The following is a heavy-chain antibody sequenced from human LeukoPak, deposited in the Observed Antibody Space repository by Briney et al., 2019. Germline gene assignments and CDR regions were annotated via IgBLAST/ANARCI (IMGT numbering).Heavy chain of an antibody. CDR1: GFTFSSYG. CDR3: ARDSARVTTFLDDDY. J-gene: IGHJ4*02. D-gene: IGHD5-18*01. CDR2: IWYDGSNK. V-gene: IGHV3-33*01. Sequence: PGRSLRLSCAASGFTFSSYGMHWVRQAPGKGLEWVAVIWYDGSNKYYAESVKGRFTISRDKCKNTLYLQMNSLRAEDTAAYYCARDSARVTTFLDDDYWGQGTLVTVSS.